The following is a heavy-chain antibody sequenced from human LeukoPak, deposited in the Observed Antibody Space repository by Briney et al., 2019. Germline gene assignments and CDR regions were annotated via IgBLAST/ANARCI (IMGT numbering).Heavy chain of an antibody. CDR1: GFTFSSYG. V-gene: IGHV3-21*01. CDR3: ARDAYGDYSFDY. Sequence: PGGTLRLSCAASGFTFSSYGMNWVRQAPGKGLEWVSSISSSSSYIYYADSVKGRFTISRDNAKNSLYLQMNSLRAEDTAVYYCARDAYGDYSFDYWGQGTLVTVSS. CDR2: ISSSSSYI. D-gene: IGHD4-17*01. J-gene: IGHJ4*02.